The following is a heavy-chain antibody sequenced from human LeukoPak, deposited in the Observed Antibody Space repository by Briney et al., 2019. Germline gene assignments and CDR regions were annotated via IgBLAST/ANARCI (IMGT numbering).Heavy chain of an antibody. D-gene: IGHD4-17*01. J-gene: IGHJ2*01. V-gene: IGHV4-61*01. CDR3: ASIDYGESIPNWYFDL. CDR2: IYYSGST. Sequence: SETLSLTCTVSGGSVSSGSYYWSWIRQPPGKGLEWIGYIYYSGSTNYNPSLKSRVTISVDTSKNQFSLKLSSVAAADTAVYYCASIDYGESIPNWYFDLWGRGTLVTVSS. CDR1: GGSVSSGSYY.